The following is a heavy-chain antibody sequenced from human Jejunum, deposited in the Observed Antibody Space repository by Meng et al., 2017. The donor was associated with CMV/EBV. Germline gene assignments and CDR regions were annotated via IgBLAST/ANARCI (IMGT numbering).Heavy chain of an antibody. CDR2: LWYDGCRK. V-gene: IGHV3-33*01. Sequence: SGFPLNSYGIHWVRQFPGKGLEWVAVLWYDGCRKYFADSVQGRFSISRDDSKNTVYLQMNSLRAEDTAVYYCARDNDGSSHYSQFDYWGQGTLVTVSS. CDR3: ARDNDGSSHYSQFDY. CDR1: GFPLNSYG. D-gene: IGHD3-22*01. J-gene: IGHJ4*02.